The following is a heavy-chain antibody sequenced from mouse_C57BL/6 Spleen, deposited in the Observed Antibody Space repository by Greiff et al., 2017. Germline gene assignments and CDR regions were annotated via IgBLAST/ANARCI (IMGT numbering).Heavy chain of an antibody. V-gene: IGHV8-12*01. Sequence: QVQLKESGPGILQSSQTLSLTCSFSGFSLSTSGMGVSWIRQPSGKGLEWLAHIYWDDDKRYNPSLKSRLTISKDTSRTQVFLKITSVNTADTATYDCARRAETGTGAMDYWGQGTSVTVSS. J-gene: IGHJ4*01. CDR2: IYWDDDK. CDR3: ARRAETGTGAMDY. D-gene: IGHD4-1*01. CDR1: GFSLSTSGMG.